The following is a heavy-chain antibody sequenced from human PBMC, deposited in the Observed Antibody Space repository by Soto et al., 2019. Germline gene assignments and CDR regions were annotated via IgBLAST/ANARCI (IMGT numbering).Heavy chain of an antibody. CDR3: ARAYDYVWGSYRSRDYPYGMDV. V-gene: IGHV1-69*13. CDR2: IIPIFGTA. D-gene: IGHD3-16*02. J-gene: IGHJ6*02. CDR1: GGTFSSYA. Sequence: SVKVSCKASGGTFSSYAISWVRQAPGQGLEWMGGIIPIFGTANYAQKFQGRVTITADESTSTAYMELSSLRSEDTAVYYCARAYDYVWGSYRSRDYPYGMDVCGQGTPVTVS.